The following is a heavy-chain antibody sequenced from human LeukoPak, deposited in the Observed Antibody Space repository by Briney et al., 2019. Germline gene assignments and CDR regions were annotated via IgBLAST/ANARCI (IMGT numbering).Heavy chain of an antibody. CDR2: IKKDGSEK. Sequence: GGSLRLSCAASGFTFSRYWMSWVRQAPGKGLEWVANIKKDGSEKYYVDSVKGRFTISRDNAKNSLYLQMNSLRAEDTAVYYCAKLIVYYSGGEAFDYWGPGTLVTVSS. CDR3: AKLIVYYSGGEAFDY. J-gene: IGHJ4*02. V-gene: IGHV3-7*03. CDR1: GFTFSRYW. D-gene: IGHD2-8*01.